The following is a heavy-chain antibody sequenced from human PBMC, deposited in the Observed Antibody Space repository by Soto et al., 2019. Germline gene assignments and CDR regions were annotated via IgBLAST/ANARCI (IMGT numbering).Heavy chain of an antibody. J-gene: IGHJ6*03. CDR1: GGSIISYY. D-gene: IGHD4-17*01. CDR3: AGGPDYGDYVYYMDV. V-gene: IGHV4-59*01. CDR2: IYYSGST. Sequence: SETLSLTCTVSGGSIISYYWSWIRQPPGKGLEWIGYIYYSGSTNYNPSLKSRVTISVDTSKNQFSLKLSSVTAADTAVYYCAGGPDYGDYVYYMDVWGKGTTVTVSS.